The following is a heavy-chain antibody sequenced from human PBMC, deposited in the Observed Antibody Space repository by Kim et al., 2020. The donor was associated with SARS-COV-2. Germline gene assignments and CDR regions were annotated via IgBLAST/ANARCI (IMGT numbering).Heavy chain of an antibody. V-gene: IGHV3-23*01. D-gene: IGHD6-19*01. J-gene: IGHJ4*02. CDR3: AGRGPIAVPGTLDS. CDR1: GFSFSTYV. CDR2: IKSGGST. Sequence: GGSLRLSCAASGFSFSTYVMSWVRQAPGKGLEWVSVIKSGGSTYYADSVKGRFTISRDNSKNTLYLQRNSLRTEDSAVYYCAGRGPIAVPGTLDSWGEGSLVTVPS.